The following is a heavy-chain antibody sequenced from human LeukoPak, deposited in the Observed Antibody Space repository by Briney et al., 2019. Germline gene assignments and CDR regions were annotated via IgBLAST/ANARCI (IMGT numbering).Heavy chain of an antibody. CDR1: GYTFTGYY. J-gene: IGHJ4*02. Sequence: GASVKVSCKASGYTFTGYYMHWVRQAPGQGLEWMGWINPNSGDTNYPQRFQGRVTLTRGTSINTAYMELSGLRSDDTAVYYCARVHRKYDSSGSLSSDWGQGTLVTVSS. V-gene: IGHV1-2*02. CDR2: INPNSGDT. CDR3: ARVHRKYDSSGSLSSD. D-gene: IGHD3-22*01.